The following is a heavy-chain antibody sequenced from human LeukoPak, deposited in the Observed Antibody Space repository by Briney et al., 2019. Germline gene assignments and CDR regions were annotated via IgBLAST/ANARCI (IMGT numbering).Heavy chain of an antibody. CDR1: GFTFSNYF. CDR2: INSDGTTT. D-gene: IGHD2-15*01. J-gene: IGHJ5*02. Sequence: PGGSLRLSCAASGFTFSNYFMHWVRQAPGKGLVWVSRINSDGTTTMYADSVKGRFTISRDNAKNTLYLQMNSLRDEDTAVYHCARRVDATRWFDPWGQGTLVTVSS. V-gene: IGHV3-74*03. CDR3: ARRVDATRWFDP.